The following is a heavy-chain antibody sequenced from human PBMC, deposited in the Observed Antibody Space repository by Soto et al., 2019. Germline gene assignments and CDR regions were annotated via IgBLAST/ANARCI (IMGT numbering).Heavy chain of an antibody. V-gene: IGHV4-31*03. CDR1: GVSIGSGGYY. CDR2: IYYSGST. CDR3: ARALGYCSSTSCYSVGAFAI. D-gene: IGHD2-2*01. J-gene: IGHJ3*02. Sequence: QVQLQESGPGLVKPSQTLSLTCTVSGVSIGSGGYYWSWIRQHPGKGLEWIGYIYYSGSTYYKPCLKSRVTISVNTYKNQFALMLSSVTAADTAVYYCARALGYCSSTSCYSVGAFAIWGQGTMVTVSS.